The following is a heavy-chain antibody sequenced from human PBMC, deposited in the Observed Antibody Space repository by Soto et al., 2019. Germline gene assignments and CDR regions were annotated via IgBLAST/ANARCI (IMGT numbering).Heavy chain of an antibody. D-gene: IGHD3-22*01. V-gene: IGHV3-30*18. J-gene: IGHJ4*02. Sequence: QSGGSLRLSCAASGFTFSSYGMHWVRQAPGKGLEWVAVISYDGSNKYYADSVKGRFTISRDNSKNTLYLQMNSLRAEDTAVYYCAKVDGYDSSGPLPWGQGTLVTVSS. CDR3: AKVDGYDSSGPLP. CDR2: ISYDGSNK. CDR1: GFTFSSYG.